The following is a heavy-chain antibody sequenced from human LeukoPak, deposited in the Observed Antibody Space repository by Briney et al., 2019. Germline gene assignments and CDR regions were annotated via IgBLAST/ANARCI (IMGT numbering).Heavy chain of an antibody. CDR1: GFRFHTYS. D-gene: IGHD2-21*01. CDR2: ISSSSDDI. V-gene: IGHV3-48*01. Sequence: GGSLRLSCTASGFRFHTYSMNWVRQAPGKGLEWISYISSSSDDIYHADSVKGRFTVSRDNAKNSLFLQMNSLSAEDTAVYFCARGRDGGGAFDYWGQGTLVTVSS. CDR3: ARGRDGGGAFDY. J-gene: IGHJ4*02.